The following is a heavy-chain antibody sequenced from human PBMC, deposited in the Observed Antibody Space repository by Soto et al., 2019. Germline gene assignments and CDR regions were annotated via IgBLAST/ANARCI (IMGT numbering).Heavy chain of an antibody. J-gene: IGHJ6*02. CDR1: GGSISSSSYY. CDR2: IYYSGST. Sequence: SETLSLTCTVSGGSISSSSYYWGWIRQPPGKGLEWIGSIYYSGSTYYNPSLKSRVTISVDTSKNQFSLKLSSVTAADTAVYCCARDAFGYYYGMDVWGQGTTVTVSS. CDR3: ARDAFGYYYGMDV. D-gene: IGHD3-16*01. V-gene: IGHV4-39*02.